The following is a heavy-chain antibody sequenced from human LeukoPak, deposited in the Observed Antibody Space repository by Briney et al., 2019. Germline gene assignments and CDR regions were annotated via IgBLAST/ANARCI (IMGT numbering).Heavy chain of an antibody. CDR1: GYIFTTYW. V-gene: IGHV5-51*01. D-gene: IGHD1-26*01. CDR3: ARTQLVGAPDY. J-gene: IGHJ4*02. Sequence: GEPLKISCTISGYIFTTYWIGWVRQMPGKGLEWMGIIYPGDSETRYSPSFQGQVTFSVDKSISAAYLQWSSLNVSDTAIYYCARTQLVGAPDYWGQGTLVTVSS. CDR2: IYPGDSET.